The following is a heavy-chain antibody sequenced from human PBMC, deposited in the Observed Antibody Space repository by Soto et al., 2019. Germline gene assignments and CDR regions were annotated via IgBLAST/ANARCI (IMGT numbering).Heavy chain of an antibody. V-gene: IGHV4-59*01. CDR2: IYYSGST. D-gene: IGHD6-6*01. CDR1: GGSISSYY. Sequence: TLSLTCTVSGGSISSYYWSWIRQPPGKGLEWIGYIYYSGSTNYNPSLKSRVTISVDTSKNQFSLKLSSVTAADTAVYYCARLVLYSSSGYYYGMDVWGQGATVTVSS. J-gene: IGHJ6*02. CDR3: ARLVLYSSSGYYYGMDV.